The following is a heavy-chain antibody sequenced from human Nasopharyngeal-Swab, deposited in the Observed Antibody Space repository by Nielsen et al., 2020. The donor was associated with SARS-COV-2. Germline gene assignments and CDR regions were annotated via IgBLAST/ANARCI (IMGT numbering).Heavy chain of an antibody. J-gene: IGHJ5*02. CDR2: MSGNGRQI. CDR3: AKGADYGDYAGWFDP. Sequence: WIRQPPGQGLEWVAGMSGNGRQIYYADSVKGRFTISRDNSLQTLYLERNRLRVDYTAIYHCAKGADYGDYAGWFDPWGQGTQVTVSS. D-gene: IGHD4-17*01. V-gene: IGHV3-23*01.